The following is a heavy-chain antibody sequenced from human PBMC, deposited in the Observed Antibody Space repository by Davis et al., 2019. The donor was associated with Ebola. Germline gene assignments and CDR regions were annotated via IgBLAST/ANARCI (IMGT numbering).Heavy chain of an antibody. D-gene: IGHD2-2*01. V-gene: IGHV3-7*01. CDR3: ARGGGIVVVPAAIHYYYGMDV. Sequence: GESLKISCAASGFTFSSYWMSWVRQAPGKGLEWVANIKQDGSEKYYVDSVKGRFTISRDNAKNSLYLQMNSLRAEDTAVYYCARGGGIVVVPAAIHYYYGMDVWGQGTTVTVSS. J-gene: IGHJ6*02. CDR2: IKQDGSEK. CDR1: GFTFSSYW.